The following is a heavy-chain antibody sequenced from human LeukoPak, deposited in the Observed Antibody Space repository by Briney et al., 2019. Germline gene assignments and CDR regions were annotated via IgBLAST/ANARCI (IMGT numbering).Heavy chain of an antibody. CDR2: IGTSGDP. V-gene: IGHV3-13*05. CDR1: GFTFSSYD. Sequence: GGSLRLSCAASGFTFSSYDMHWVRQATGEGLEWVSAIGTSGDPYYPGSVKGRFTISRENAKNSLYLQMNSLRAGDTAVYYCARGGGIVVVPAAIGQSTPFDYWGQGTLVTVSS. D-gene: IGHD2-2*01. J-gene: IGHJ4*02. CDR3: ARGGGIVVVPAAIGQSTPFDY.